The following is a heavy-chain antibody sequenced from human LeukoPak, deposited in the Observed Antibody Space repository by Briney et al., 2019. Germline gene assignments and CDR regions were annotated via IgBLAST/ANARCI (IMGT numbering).Heavy chain of an antibody. J-gene: IGHJ4*02. V-gene: IGHV4-34*01. Sequence: SETLSLTCAVYGGSFSGYYWSWIRQPPGKGLEWIGEINHGGSTNYNPSLKSRVTISVDTSKNQFSLKLSSVTAADTAVYYCARGLGEYYDFWSGYRKTRNYFDYWGQGTLVTVSS. D-gene: IGHD3-3*01. CDR3: ARGLGEYYDFWSGYRKTRNYFDY. CDR2: INHGGST. CDR1: GGSFSGYY.